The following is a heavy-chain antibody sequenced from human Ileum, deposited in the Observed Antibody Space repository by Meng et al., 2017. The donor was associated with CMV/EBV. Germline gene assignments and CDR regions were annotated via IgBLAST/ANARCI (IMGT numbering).Heavy chain of an antibody. CDR2: INPNSGDT. Sequence: KGSCKASGYTFTDFSMHWVRQAPGQGLEWMGRINPNSGDTNYAQQFQGRVTMTRDTSISTVYMELSNLRSDDTAVYYCARSLPNWAPWGQGSLVTVSS. V-gene: IGHV1-2*06. D-gene: IGHD2-8*01. CDR1: GYTFTDFS. J-gene: IGHJ5*02. CDR3: ARSLPNWAP.